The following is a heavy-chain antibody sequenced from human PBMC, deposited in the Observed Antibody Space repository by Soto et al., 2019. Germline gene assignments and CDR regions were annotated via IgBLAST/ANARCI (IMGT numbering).Heavy chain of an antibody. D-gene: IGHD5-12*01. CDR1: GFPLGRSGVG. CDR3: AHRSGYVRAFDI. Sequence: QITLKESGPTLVTPTQTLTLTCTISGFPLGRSGVGVGWIRQPPGKAPEWLAPIYWDDDKRYSPSLNRRLTIHKDSSKDHVGLTMTNVDPVDTATYYCAHRSGYVRAFDIWGQGRMVTVSS. J-gene: IGHJ3*02. V-gene: IGHV2-5*02. CDR2: IYWDDDK.